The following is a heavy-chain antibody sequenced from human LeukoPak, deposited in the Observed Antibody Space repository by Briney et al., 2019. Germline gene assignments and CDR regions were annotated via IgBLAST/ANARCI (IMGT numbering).Heavy chain of an antibody. Sequence: ASVKVSCKASGYIFTSYALNWVRQAPGQGLEWMGWINTNTGNPTHAQDFAGRFVFSLDTSVNTAYLHISNLRPEDTAVYFCARPSVGANDAFDIWGQGTMVTVSS. CDR2: INTNTGNP. CDR1: GYIFTSYA. CDR3: ARPSVGANDAFDI. J-gene: IGHJ3*02. D-gene: IGHD1-26*01. V-gene: IGHV7-4-1*02.